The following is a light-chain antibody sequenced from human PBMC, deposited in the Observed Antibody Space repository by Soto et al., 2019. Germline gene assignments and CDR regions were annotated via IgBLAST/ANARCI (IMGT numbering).Light chain of an antibody. CDR1: QAIRND. J-gene: IGKJ3*01. CDR2: AAS. V-gene: IGKV1-6*01. Sequence: AIHMTQSPSSLSASVGDRVTITCRASQAIRNDLAWYQQKPGKAPKLLIYAASTLQIRVPSRFSGSGSGTDFTLTISSPQPEEFSTYYCLQDYNYPFTFGPGTTVDIK. CDR3: LQDYNYPFT.